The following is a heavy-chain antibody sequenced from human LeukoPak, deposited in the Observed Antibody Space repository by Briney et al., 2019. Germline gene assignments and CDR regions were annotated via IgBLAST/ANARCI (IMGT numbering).Heavy chain of an antibody. CDR2: ISGSGGST. J-gene: IGHJ4*02. D-gene: IGHD4-11*01. CDR1: GFTFISYV. V-gene: IGHV3-23*01. CDR3: ARKGLPDY. Sequence: GGSLRLSCAASGFTFISYVMSWVRQAPGKGLEWVSTISGSGGSTYYADSVKGRFTISRDNSQNTLYLQMNSLRAEDTAVYYCARKGLPDYWGQGTLVTVSS.